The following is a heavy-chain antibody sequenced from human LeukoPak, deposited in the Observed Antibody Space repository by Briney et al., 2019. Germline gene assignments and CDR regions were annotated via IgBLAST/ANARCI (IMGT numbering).Heavy chain of an antibody. J-gene: IGHJ4*02. CDR1: GASISNYY. CDR3: ARGNGTNWGRTHTNFDY. D-gene: IGHD7-27*01. Sequence: SETLSLTCTVSGASISNYYWSWVRQPAGTGLEWIGRIYSSGSTNYNPSLKSRVTISVDTSKNQFSLKLSSVTAADTAVYYCARGNGTNWGRTHTNFDYWGQGTLVTVSS. V-gene: IGHV4-4*07. CDR2: IYSSGST.